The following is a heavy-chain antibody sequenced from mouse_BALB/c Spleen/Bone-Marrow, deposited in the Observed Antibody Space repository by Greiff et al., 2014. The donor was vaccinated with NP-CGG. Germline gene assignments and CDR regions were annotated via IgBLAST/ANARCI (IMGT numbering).Heavy chain of an antibody. J-gene: IGHJ3*01. CDR1: GYAFTSYN. CDR2: IDPYNAGT. Sequence: LVESGPELVKPGASVKVSCKASGYAFTSYNMYWVKQSHGKGLEWIGYIDPYNAGTSYTPKFKGKATLTVDKSSSTAYMHLNSLTSEDSAVYYCAREEYGRGFAYWGQGTLVTVSA. D-gene: IGHD2-10*02. V-gene: IGHV1S135*01. CDR3: AREEYGRGFAY.